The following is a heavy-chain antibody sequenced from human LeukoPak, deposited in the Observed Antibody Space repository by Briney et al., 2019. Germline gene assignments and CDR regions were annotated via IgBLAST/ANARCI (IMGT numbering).Heavy chain of an antibody. CDR3: ARGDAGYCSSSSCYGMRWFDR. D-gene: IGHD2-2*01. Sequence: SETLSLTCAVYGDTFSGYYWSWIRQSPGKGLEWIGEINHSGNTNYNQYIKSRVSILVDTSKDQFSLKLTSVTAADTAVYYCARGDAGYCSSSSCYGMRWFDRWGQGVPVTVSS. CDR2: INHSGNT. J-gene: IGHJ5*02. V-gene: IGHV4-34*01. CDR1: GDTFSGYY.